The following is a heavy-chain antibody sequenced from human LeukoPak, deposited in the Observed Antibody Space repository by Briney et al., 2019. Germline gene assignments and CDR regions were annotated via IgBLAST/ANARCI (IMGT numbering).Heavy chain of an antibody. Sequence: GGSLRLSCAASGFTFSSFAMSWVRQAPGKGLEWVSAISGSGGSTFYADSVKGRFTISRDNSKNTLFLQMNGLRAEDTAVYLFSKDRRWCGSSFKVGAWGQGTMVTVSS. D-gene: IGHD2-8*02. CDR1: GFTFSSFA. V-gene: IGHV3-23*01. CDR2: ISGSGGST. CDR3: SKDRRWCGSSFKVGA. J-gene: IGHJ3*01.